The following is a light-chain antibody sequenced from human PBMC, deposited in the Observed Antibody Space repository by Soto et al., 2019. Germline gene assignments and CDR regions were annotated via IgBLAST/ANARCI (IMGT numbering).Light chain of an antibody. CDR3: QQRINCPAT. J-gene: IGKJ3*01. CDR1: QSVNGF. Sequence: ETLLTQSPATLSLSPGERATLSCRASQSVNGFLAWYQQKPGQAPRLLIYDVSYRAAGIPTRFTGSGSGTDYTLTISSLEPEDFAVYYCQQRINCPATFGPGTKVELK. CDR2: DVS. V-gene: IGKV3-11*01.